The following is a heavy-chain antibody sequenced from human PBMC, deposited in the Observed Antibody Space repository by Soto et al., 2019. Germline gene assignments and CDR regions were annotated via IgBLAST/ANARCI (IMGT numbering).Heavy chain of an antibody. D-gene: IGHD6-19*01. V-gene: IGHV3-30*18. Sequence: GGSLRLSCAASGFTFSSYGMHWVRQAPGKGLEWVAVISYDGSNKYYADSVKGRFTISRDNSKNTLYLQMNSLRAEDTAVYYCAKDHSSYLAVAGTTDYSGTGPLLTVSS. CDR3: AKDHSSYLAVAGTTDY. CDR2: ISYDGSNK. J-gene: IGHJ4*02. CDR1: GFTFSSYG.